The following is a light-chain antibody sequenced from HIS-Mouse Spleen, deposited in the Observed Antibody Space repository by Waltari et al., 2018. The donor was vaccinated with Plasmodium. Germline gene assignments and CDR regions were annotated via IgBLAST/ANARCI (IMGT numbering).Light chain of an antibody. V-gene: IGLV2-8*01. CDR1: SSDVGGYNY. J-gene: IGLJ2*01. CDR3: SSYAGSNNLV. CDR2: EVS. Sequence: QSALTQPPSASGSPGPSVTISCTGTSSDVGGYNYVSWYQQHPGKAPKLMIYEVSKRPSGVPDRFSGAKSGNTAVLTVSGLQAEDEADYYCSSYAGSNNLVFGGGTKLTVL.